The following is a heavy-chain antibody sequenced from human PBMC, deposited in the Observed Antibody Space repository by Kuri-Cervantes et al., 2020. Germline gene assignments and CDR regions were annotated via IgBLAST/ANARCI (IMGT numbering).Heavy chain of an antibody. CDR3: AHTDPYYYDSSGYYN. J-gene: IGHJ4*02. V-gene: IGHV2-26*01. D-gene: IGHD3-22*01. CDR1: GFSLSNARMD. CDR2: IFSSDDE. Sequence: SGPTLVKPTETLTLTCTVSGFSLSNARMDVSWIRQPPGKALEWLAHIFSSDDESYNTSLKSRLTISKDTSKSQVVLTMTNMDPVDTATYYCAHTDPYYYDSSGYYNWGQGTLVTVSS.